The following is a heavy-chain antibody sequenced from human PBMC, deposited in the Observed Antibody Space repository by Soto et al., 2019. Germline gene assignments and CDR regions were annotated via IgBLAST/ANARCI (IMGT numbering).Heavy chain of an antibody. D-gene: IGHD5-18*01. V-gene: IGHV3-30-3*01. CDR3: ARGDGYIYGNTFDS. J-gene: IGHJ4*02. CDR1: GFTFNNYA. Sequence: GGSLRLSCAASGFTFNNYAMHWVRQAPGKGLEWVAFISYDGSKTYYADSVTGRFTISRDNSRNTLYLQMNSLRAEDTAVYYCARGDGYIYGNTFDSWGQGTLVTVSS. CDR2: ISYDGSKT.